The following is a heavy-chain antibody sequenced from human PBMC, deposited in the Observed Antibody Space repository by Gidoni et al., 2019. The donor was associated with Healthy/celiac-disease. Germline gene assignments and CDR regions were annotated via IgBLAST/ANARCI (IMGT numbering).Heavy chain of an antibody. D-gene: IGHD6-13*01. CDR2: SDPSDSYT. CDR3: ARKGDSSSWYFFDY. V-gene: IGHV5-10-1*03. Sequence: EVQLVQSGAEVKKPGVSLRISCKGSGYSFTSYWISWVRQMPGKGLGWMGRSDPSDSYTNYSPSIQGHVTISADKSISTAYLQWSSLKASDTAMYYCARKGDSSSWYFFDYWGQGTLVTVSS. CDR1: GYSFTSYW. J-gene: IGHJ4*02.